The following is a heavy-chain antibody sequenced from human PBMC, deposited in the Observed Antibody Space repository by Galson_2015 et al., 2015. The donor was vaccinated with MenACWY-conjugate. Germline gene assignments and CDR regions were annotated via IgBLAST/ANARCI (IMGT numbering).Heavy chain of an antibody. D-gene: IGHD3-10*01. CDR3: AKGLTTCRGVIITWAFDF. J-gene: IGHJ4*02. Sequence: SLRLSCAASGFTFNKFDMAWVRQAPGKGLEWVSRISASGGSRFYTDSVKGRFTISRDNSRNTLDLQMNSLAAEDTALYYCAKGLTTCRGVIITWAFDFWGQGSLVTVSS. CDR1: GFTFNKFD. V-gene: IGHV3-23*01. CDR2: ISASGGSR.